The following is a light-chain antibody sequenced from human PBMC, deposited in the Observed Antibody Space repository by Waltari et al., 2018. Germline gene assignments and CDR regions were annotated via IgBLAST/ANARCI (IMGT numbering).Light chain of an antibody. CDR1: SNGVGCSNY. CDR3: CSYAGSYSFGV. CDR2: DVK. J-gene: IGLJ2*01. V-gene: IGLV2-11*01. Sequence: SPLTHPPSGSGSPQLPSTLSATALSNGVGCSNYISWYQQHPGKPPKLMLHDVKKRPSGVPDRFPCSESGNTASLTISVLQAEDEAEYYCCSYAGSYSFGVFGGGTKLTVL.